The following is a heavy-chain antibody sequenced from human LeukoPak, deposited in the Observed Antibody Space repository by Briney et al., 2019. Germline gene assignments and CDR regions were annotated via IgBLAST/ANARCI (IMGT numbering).Heavy chain of an antibody. V-gene: IGHV1-2*02. CDR3: ARETVAGGSFDY. J-gene: IGHJ4*02. CDR2: INPNSGGT. CDR1: GYTFTGYY. D-gene: IGHD6-19*01. Sequence: GASVKVSCKASGYTFTGYYMHWVRQAPGQGLEWMGWINPNSGGTNYSQKFQGRVTMTSDTSISTAYMELSRLRSDDTAVYYCARETVAGGSFDYWGQGALVTVSS.